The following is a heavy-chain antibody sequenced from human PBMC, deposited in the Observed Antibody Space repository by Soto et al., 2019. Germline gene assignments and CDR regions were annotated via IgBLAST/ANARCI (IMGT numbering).Heavy chain of an antibody. V-gene: IGHV4-4*02. Sequence: SETLSLTCAVSGGSISSSNWWSWVRQPPGKGLEWIGEIYHSGSTNYNPSLKSRVTISVEKSKNQFSLKLSSVTAADTAVYYCARRDPPLRIEYSSSSNWFDPWGQGTLVTVSS. D-gene: IGHD6-6*01. CDR2: IYHSGST. J-gene: IGHJ5*02. CDR1: GGSISSSNW. CDR3: ARRDPPLRIEYSSSSNWFDP.